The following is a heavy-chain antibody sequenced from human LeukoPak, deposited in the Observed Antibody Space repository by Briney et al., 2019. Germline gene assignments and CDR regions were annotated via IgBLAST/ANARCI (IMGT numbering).Heavy chain of an antibody. Sequence: ASVKVSCKASGYTFTSHTIAWVRQAPGQGLEWLGYNGNTNYAQKVQGRVTMTTDTSTGTAYMELRSLRSDDTAVYYCARVYGGSYSDSAFDIWGQGTM. CDR3: ARVYGGSYSDSAFDI. J-gene: IGHJ3*02. CDR1: GYTFTSHT. D-gene: IGHD1-26*01. V-gene: IGHV1-18*01. CDR2: NGNT.